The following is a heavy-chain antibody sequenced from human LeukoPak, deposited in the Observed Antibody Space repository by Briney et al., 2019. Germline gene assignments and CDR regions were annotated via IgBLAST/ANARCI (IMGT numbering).Heavy chain of an antibody. CDR1: GFTFDDYA. V-gene: IGHV3-43D*03. Sequence: PGGSLRLSCAASGFTFDDYAMHWVRQVPGKGLEWLSLIRWNGDDTFYADSVKGRFTISRDNSKNSLYLQMNNLRPEDTALYYCAKDARVRGIIKYFFDYWGQGTLVTVSS. D-gene: IGHD3-10*01. J-gene: IGHJ4*02. CDR3: AKDARVRGIIKYFFDY. CDR2: IRWNGDDT.